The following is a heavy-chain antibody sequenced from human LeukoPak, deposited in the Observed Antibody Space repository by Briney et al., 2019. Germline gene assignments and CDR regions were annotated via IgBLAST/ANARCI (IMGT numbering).Heavy chain of an antibody. Sequence: PGGSLRLSCAASGFTFSNYGMDWVRQAPGKGLEWVSSISTSSSYIFYADSVKGRFTISRDNTKNSLYLQMDSLGVDDTALYHCARKGLGGELGGFDSWGQGTLVTVSS. CDR3: ARKGLGGELGGFDS. D-gene: IGHD1-26*01. CDR2: ISTSSSYI. J-gene: IGHJ4*02. CDR1: GFTFSNYG. V-gene: IGHV3-21*04.